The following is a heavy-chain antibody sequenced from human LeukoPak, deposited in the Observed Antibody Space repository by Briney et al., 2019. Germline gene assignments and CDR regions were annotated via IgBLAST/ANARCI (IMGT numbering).Heavy chain of an antibody. Sequence: GASVKVSCKASGYTFTSYGISWVRQAPGQGLEWMGWISAYNGNTNYAQKPQGRVTMTTDTSTSTAYMELRSLRSDDTAVYYCARVEGYCSSTSCYSLYWGQGTLVTVSS. V-gene: IGHV1-18*01. CDR3: ARVEGYCSSTSCYSLY. CDR2: ISAYNGNT. D-gene: IGHD2-2*01. J-gene: IGHJ4*02. CDR1: GYTFTSYG.